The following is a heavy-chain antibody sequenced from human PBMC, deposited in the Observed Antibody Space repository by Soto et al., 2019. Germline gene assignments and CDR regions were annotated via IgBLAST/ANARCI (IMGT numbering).Heavy chain of an antibody. CDR3: AKNGQPPYYYYGLDV. J-gene: IGHJ6*02. V-gene: IGHV1-18*01. CDR2: ISGYNGDT. D-gene: IGHD2-8*01. CDR1: GYTVSRYG. Sequence: QGQLVQSGGEVKKSGASVKVSCKASGYTVSRYGISWVRQAPGQGLEWMGWISGYNGDTNYAQKFQGRVTMTIDTSTTTADMAMRSLKSDDTAVYYCAKNGQPPYYYYGLDVWGQGATVTDSS.